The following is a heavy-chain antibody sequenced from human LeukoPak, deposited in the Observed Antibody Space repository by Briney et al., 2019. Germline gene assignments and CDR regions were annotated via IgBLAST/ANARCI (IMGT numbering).Heavy chain of an antibody. CDR2: ISWNSGSI. V-gene: IGHV3-9*01. CDR1: GGSISSFY. J-gene: IGHJ4*02. Sequence: LSLTCTVSGGSISSFYWSWVRQAPGKGLEWVSGISWNSGSIGYADSVKGRFTISRDNAKNSLYLQMNSLRAEDTAVYYCARDGGIRGYSYGHFDYWGQGTLVTVSS. CDR3: ARDGGIRGYSYGHFDY. D-gene: IGHD5-18*01.